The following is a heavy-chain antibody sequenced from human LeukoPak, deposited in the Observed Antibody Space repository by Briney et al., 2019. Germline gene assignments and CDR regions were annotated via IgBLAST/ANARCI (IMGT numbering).Heavy chain of an antibody. CDR2: ISVSGETT. CDR3: AKDHYYDSSGYWRPFDY. CDR1: TFTLSSHA. Sequence: GGSLRLSCAASTFTLSSHAMSWVRQAPGKGLEWVSSISVSGETTYYADSVKGRFTISRDNSKNTLYLQMNSLRAEDTAVYYCAKDHYYDSSGYWRPFDYWGQGTLVTVSS. V-gene: IGHV3-23*01. D-gene: IGHD3-22*01. J-gene: IGHJ4*02.